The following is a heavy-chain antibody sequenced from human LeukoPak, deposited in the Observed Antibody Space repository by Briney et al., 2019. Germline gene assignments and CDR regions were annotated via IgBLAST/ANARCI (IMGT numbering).Heavy chain of an antibody. V-gene: IGHV3-30*02. J-gene: IGHJ6*03. CDR2: IRYDGSNK. D-gene: IGHD2-15*01. CDR3: AKNGDRGAYCTGGTCYPYFYYYMDV. CDR1: GFTFSSYG. Sequence: TGGSLRLSCAASGFTFSSYGMHWVRQAPGKGLEWVAFIRYDGSNKYYADSMKGRFTISRDDSKNTLYLQMNSLRAEDTAIYYCAKNGDRGAYCTGGTCYPYFYYYMDVWGKGTTVTI.